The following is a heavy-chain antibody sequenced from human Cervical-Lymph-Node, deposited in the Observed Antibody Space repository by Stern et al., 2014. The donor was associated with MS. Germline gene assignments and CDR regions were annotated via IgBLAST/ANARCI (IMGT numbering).Heavy chain of an antibody. CDR2: IHYSGSS. CDR1: GGSISRDY. Sequence: QVQLVESGPGLVKPSETLSLTCIVSGGSISRDYWSWVRQPPGKGLEYIGYIHYSGSSSYNHSLGSRVSISIDTSKNQFSLKLSSVTAADTAVYYCASAGSNTPKGWFDPWGQGTLVTVSS. D-gene: IGHD6-13*01. CDR3: ASAGSNTPKGWFDP. V-gene: IGHV4-59*01. J-gene: IGHJ5*02.